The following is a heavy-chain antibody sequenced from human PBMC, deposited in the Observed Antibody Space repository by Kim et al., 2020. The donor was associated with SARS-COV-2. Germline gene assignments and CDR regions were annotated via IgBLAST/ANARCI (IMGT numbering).Heavy chain of an antibody. CDR2: ITPFNGNT. CDR3: ASANSIGHSGWFDP. J-gene: IGHJ5*02. Sequence: SVKVSCKASGYTFTYRYLHWVRQAPGQTLEWMGWITPFNGNTNYAQKFQDRVTVTRDRSMSTAYMELSSLRSEDTAMYYCASANSIGHSGWFDPWGQGTLVTVSS. V-gene: IGHV1-45*02. CDR1: GYTFTYRY. D-gene: IGHD6-19*01.